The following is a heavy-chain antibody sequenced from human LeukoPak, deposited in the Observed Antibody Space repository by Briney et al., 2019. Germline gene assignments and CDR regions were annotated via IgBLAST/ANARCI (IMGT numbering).Heavy chain of an antibody. CDR2: INWNGGST. CDR1: GFTFDDYG. V-gene: IGHV3-20*04. CDR3: ATYYYGSGSSHFDY. D-gene: IGHD3-10*01. Sequence: SGGSLRLSCAASGFTFDDYGMSWVRQAPGKGLEWVSGINWNGGSTGYADSVKDRFTISRDNAKNSLYLQMNSLRAEDTALYYCATYYYGSGSSHFDYWGQGTLVTVSS. J-gene: IGHJ4*02.